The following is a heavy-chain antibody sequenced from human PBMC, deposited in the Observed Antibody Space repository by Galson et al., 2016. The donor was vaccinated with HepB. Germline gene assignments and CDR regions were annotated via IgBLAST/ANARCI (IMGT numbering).Heavy chain of an antibody. D-gene: IGHD2-15*01. J-gene: IGHJ5*02. Sequence: SVKVSCKASGYSFPTYQIHWVRQAPGQGLEWMGGTIPIFGTPIYAQKFQGRVTITADDSTRVAHMELRTLTSDDTAVYYCARSPGYCSGGSCRPTWFAPWGQGTLVTVSS. V-gene: IGHV1-69*13. CDR3: ARSPGYCSGGSCRPTWFAP. CDR2: TIPIFGTP. CDR1: GYSFPTYQ.